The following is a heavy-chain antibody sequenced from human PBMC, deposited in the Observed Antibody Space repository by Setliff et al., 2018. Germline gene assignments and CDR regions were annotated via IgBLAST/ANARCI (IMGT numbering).Heavy chain of an antibody. Sequence: LSLTCTVSGGSISSSSYYWGWIRQAPGKGLEWVSYISRGGNTIYYADSVRGRFTISRDNAKNSLFLQMNSLRAEDTAVYYCARVGAPAVGLYFDYWGQGTLVTISS. CDR1: GGSISSSSYY. V-gene: IGHV3-11*01. CDR3: ARVGAPAVGLYFDY. CDR2: ISRGGNTI. J-gene: IGHJ4*02. D-gene: IGHD6-19*01.